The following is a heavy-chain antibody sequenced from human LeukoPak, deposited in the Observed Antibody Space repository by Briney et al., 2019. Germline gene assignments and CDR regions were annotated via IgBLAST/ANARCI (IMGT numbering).Heavy chain of an antibody. Sequence: ASVKVSCKASGYTFTSYGISWVRQAPGQGLEWMGWISAYNGNTNYAQKLQGRVTMTTDTSTSTAYMELRSLRSDDTAVYYCARVLAAADGGDYFDYWGLGTLVTVSS. J-gene: IGHJ4*02. D-gene: IGHD6-13*01. V-gene: IGHV1-18*01. CDR2: ISAYNGNT. CDR3: ARVLAAADGGDYFDY. CDR1: GYTFTSYG.